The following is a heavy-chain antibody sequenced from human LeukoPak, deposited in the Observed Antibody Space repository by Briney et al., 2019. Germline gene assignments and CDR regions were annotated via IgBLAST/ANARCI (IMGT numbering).Heavy chain of an antibody. CDR1: GGSISSGGYY. V-gene: IGHV4-30-2*01. J-gene: IGHJ3*02. CDR2: IYHSGST. D-gene: IGHD6-6*01. Sequence: PSQTLSLTCTVSGGSISSGGYYWSWIRQPPGKGLEWIGYIYHSGSTYYNPSLKSRVTISVDRSKNQFSLKLSSVTAADTAVYYCARAVGQLAGAFDIWGQGTMVTVSS. CDR3: ARAVGQLAGAFDI.